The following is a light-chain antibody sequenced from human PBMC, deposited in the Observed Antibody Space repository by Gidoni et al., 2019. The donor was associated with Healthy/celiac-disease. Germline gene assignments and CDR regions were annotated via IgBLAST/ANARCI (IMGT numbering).Light chain of an antibody. CDR2: DAS. CDR3: QQRSNWPPFT. J-gene: IGKJ5*01. CDR1: QSVSRY. Sequence: IVLTQSPATLSLSPGERATLYFRASQSVSRYLAWYQQKPGQAPRLLIYDASNRATGIPARFSGSGSGTDFTLTISSLEPEYFAVYYCQQRSNWPPFTFGQGTRLEIK. V-gene: IGKV3-11*01.